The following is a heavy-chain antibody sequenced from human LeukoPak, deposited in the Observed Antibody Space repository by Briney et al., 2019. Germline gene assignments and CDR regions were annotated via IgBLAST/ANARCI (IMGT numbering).Heavy chain of an antibody. CDR2: INHGGTT. Sequence: SETLSLTCGVYGGSFSGYWSWIRQPPGKGLEWIGEINHGGTTNYNPSLKSRVTISVDTSKNQFSLKLSSVTAADTAVYYCARGNTVATTFDYWGQGTLVTVSS. J-gene: IGHJ4*02. V-gene: IGHV4-34*01. CDR1: GGSFSGY. D-gene: IGHD5-12*01. CDR3: ARGNTVATTFDY.